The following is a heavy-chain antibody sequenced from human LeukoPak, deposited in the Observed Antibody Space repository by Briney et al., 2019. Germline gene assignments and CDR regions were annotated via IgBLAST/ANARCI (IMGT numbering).Heavy chain of an antibody. CDR1: GGSISSYY. D-gene: IGHD6-13*01. CDR3: ARGRYSSSWYVFDY. J-gene: IGHJ4*02. Sequence: SETLSLTCTVSGGSISSYYWSWIRQPPGEGLEWIGYIYYSGSTNYNPSLKSRVTISVDTSKNQFSLKLSSVTAADTAVYHCARGRYSSSWYVFDYWGQGTLVTVSS. CDR2: IYYSGST. V-gene: IGHV4-59*01.